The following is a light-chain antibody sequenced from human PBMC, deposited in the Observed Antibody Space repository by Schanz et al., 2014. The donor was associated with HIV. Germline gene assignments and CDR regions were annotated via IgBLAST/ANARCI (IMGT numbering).Light chain of an antibody. V-gene: IGLV2-8*01. CDR1: ISDVGGYNY. CDR2: EVN. Sequence: QSALTQPPSASGSPGQSVTISCTGTISDVGGYNYVSWYQRHPDKAPKLMIYEVNKRPSGVPDRLSGSKSGNTASLTISGLQAEDEADYYCASYAGTNNIVFGAGTKLTVL. J-gene: IGLJ2*01. CDR3: ASYAGTNNIV.